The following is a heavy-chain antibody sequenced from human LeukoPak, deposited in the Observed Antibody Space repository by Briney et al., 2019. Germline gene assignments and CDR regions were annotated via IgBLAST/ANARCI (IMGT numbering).Heavy chain of an antibody. V-gene: IGHV3-23*01. Sequence: TGGSLRLSCAASGFTFSSYAMSWVRQAPGKGLEWVSAISGSGGSIYYADSVKGRFTISRDNSKNTLYLQMNSLRAEDTAVYYCAKRGPHRWLVIGVFGAFDIWGQGTMVTVSS. CDR1: GFTFSSYA. D-gene: IGHD6-19*01. CDR2: ISGSGGSI. CDR3: AKRGPHRWLVIGVFGAFDI. J-gene: IGHJ3*02.